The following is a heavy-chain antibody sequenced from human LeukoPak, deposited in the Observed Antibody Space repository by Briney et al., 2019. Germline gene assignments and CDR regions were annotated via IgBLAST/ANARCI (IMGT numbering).Heavy chain of an antibody. CDR2: IKQDGSEK. V-gene: IGHV3-7*01. CDR3: ATSGLGYYYYYMDV. CDR1: GFTFSTYW. D-gene: IGHD3-16*01. J-gene: IGHJ6*03. Sequence: GGSLRLSCAASGFTFSTYWMTWVRQAPGKGLEWVANIKQDGSEKYYVDSVKGRFTISRDNAKNSLYLQMNSLRAEDTAVYYCATSGLGYYYYYMDVWGKGTTVTVSS.